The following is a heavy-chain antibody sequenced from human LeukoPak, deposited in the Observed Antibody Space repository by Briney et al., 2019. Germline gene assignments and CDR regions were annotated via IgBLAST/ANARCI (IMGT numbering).Heavy chain of an antibody. CDR2: ISGSSGYI. V-gene: IGHV3-21*01. CDR1: GFTFNSYS. CDR3: ARVISDYYDSSGYPDAFDI. Sequence: GGSLRLSCAASGFTFNSYSMNWVRQAPGKGLEWVSSISGSSGYIYYADSVKGRFTISRDNAKNTLYLQMNSLRAEDTAVYYCARVISDYYDSSGYPDAFDIWGQGTMVTVSS. D-gene: IGHD3-22*01. J-gene: IGHJ3*02.